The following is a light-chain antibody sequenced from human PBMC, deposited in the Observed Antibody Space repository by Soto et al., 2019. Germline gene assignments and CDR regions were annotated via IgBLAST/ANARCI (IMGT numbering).Light chain of an antibody. J-gene: IGKJ4*01. V-gene: IGKV3-15*01. CDR1: QSLSSN. CDR3: QQYNHWPRMLS. CDR2: ATS. Sequence: EIVLTQPPDTLYVSPGERATLSCRASQSLSSNVAWYQQRPRQAPRLLIYATSSRASDVPARFSGSGSGTEFTLTIASLQSEDFAIYYCQQYNHWPRMLSFGGGTKVDIK.